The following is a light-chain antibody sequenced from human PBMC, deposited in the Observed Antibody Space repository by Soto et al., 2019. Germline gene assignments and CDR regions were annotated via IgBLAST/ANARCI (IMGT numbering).Light chain of an antibody. CDR3: QQYNNWPPWT. J-gene: IGKJ1*01. CDR1: QTISNW. Sequence: DIQMTQSPSTLSASVGDRVTISCRASQTISNWLAWYQQKPGKAPKLLIYDASSLESGVPSRFSGSGSGTEFTLTISSLQSEDFAVYYCQQYNNWPPWTFGQGTKVEIK. V-gene: IGKV1-5*01. CDR2: DAS.